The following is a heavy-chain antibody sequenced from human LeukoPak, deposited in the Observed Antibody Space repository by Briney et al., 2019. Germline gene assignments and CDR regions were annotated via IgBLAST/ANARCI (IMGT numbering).Heavy chain of an antibody. CDR1: GFTFSSYG. D-gene: IGHD3-22*01. CDR2: IRYDGSNK. V-gene: IGHV3-30*02. CDR3: ATYYYDSSGYKLLDY. J-gene: IGHJ4*02. Sequence: GGSLRLSCAASGFTFSSYGMHWVRQAPGKGLEWVAFIRYDGSNKYYADSVKGRFTISRDNAKNSLYLQMNSLRAEDTAVYYCATYYYDSSGYKLLDYWGQGTLVTVSS.